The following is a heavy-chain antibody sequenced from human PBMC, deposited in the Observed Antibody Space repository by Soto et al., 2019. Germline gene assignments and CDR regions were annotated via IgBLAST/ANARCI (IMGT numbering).Heavy chain of an antibody. V-gene: IGHV3-9*01. CDR3: AKDRGSGWYYFDY. CDR2: ISWNSGSI. CDR1: GFTFDDYA. Sequence: GGSLRLSCAASGFTFDDYAMHWVRQAPGKGLEWVSGISWNSGSIGYADSVKGRFTISRDNAKNSLYLQTNSLRAEDTALYYCAKDRGSGWYYFDYWGQGTLVTVSS. J-gene: IGHJ4*02. D-gene: IGHD6-19*01.